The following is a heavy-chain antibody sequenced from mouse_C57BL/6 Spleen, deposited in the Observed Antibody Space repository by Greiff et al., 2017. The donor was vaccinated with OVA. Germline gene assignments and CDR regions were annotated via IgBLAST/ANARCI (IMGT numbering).Heavy chain of an antibody. D-gene: IGHD1-1*01. Sequence: EVQGVESGTVLARPGASVKMSCKTSGYTFTSYWMHWVKQRPGQGLEWIGAIYPGNSDTSYNQKFKGKAKLTAGTSASTAYMELSSLTNEDSAVYYCTRSITTVVPFDYWGQGTTLTVSS. CDR2: IYPGNSDT. CDR1: GYTFTSYW. CDR3: TRSITTVVPFDY. J-gene: IGHJ2*01. V-gene: IGHV1-5*01.